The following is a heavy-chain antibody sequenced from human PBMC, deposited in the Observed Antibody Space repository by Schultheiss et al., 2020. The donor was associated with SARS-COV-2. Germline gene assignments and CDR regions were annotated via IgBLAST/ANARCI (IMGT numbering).Heavy chain of an antibody. CDR3: ARVIGRITMVRGVIGAFDI. J-gene: IGHJ3*02. V-gene: IGHV4-34*01. CDR1: GGSFSGYY. CDR2: INHSGST. Sequence: SQTLSLTCAVYGGSFSGYYWSWIRQPPGKGLEWIGEINHSGSTNYNPSLKSRVTISVDTSKNQFSLKLSSVTAADTAVYYCARVIGRITMVRGVIGAFDIWGQGTMVTVSS. D-gene: IGHD3-10*01.